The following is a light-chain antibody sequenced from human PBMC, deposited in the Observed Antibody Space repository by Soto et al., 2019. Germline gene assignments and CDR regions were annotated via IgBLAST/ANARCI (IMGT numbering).Light chain of an antibody. J-gene: IGLJ3*02. CDR2: SND. V-gene: IGLV1-44*01. Sequence: QSVLTQAPSASGTPGQRVTISCSGSSSKIGSNTVNWYQQLPGTAPKVLIYSNDQRPSGVPDRFSGSKSGTSASLAIGGLQSEDEADYYCAVWDDSLNGWVFGGGTKLTVL. CDR3: AVWDDSLNGWV. CDR1: SSKIGSNT.